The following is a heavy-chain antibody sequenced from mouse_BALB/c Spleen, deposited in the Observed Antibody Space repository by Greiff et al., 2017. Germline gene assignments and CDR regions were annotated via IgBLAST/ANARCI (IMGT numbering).Heavy chain of an antibody. V-gene: IGHV2-6-2*01. J-gene: IGHJ4*01. CDR3: ARHELGLGYYAMDY. CDR2: IWSDGST. D-gene: IGHD4-1*01. Sequence: VQLQQSGPDLVAPSQSLSITCTVSGFSLTSYGVHWVRQPPGKGLEWLVVIWSDGSTTYNSALKSRLSISKDNSKSQVFLKMNSLQTDDTAMYYCARHELGLGYYAMDYWGQGTSVTVSS. CDR1: GFSLTSYG.